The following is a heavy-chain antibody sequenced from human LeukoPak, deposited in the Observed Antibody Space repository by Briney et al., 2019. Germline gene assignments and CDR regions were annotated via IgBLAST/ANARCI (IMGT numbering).Heavy chain of an antibody. CDR3: AKDSGYGGRPSYTDV. CDR2: INPNSGGT. V-gene: IGHV1-2*02. D-gene: IGHD5-12*01. CDR1: GYTFTGYY. Sequence: ASVRVSCKASGYTFTGYYMHWVRQAPGQGLEWRGWINPNSGGTNYAQKFQGRVTMTRDTSISTAYMELSRLRSDDTPVCYCAKDSGYGGRPSYTDVWGKGTTVTVSS. J-gene: IGHJ6*03.